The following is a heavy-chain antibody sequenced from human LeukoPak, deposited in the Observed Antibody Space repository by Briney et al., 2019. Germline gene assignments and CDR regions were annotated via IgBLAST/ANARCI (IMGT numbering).Heavy chain of an antibody. J-gene: IGHJ6*03. CDR1: GGTFSSYA. V-gene: IGHV1-69*13. Sequence: SVKVSCKASGGTFSSYAISWVRQAPGQGLEWMGGIIPIFGTANYAQKFQGRVTITADESTSTAYMELSSLRSEDTAVYYCASKGPTVTTLGVRYYYMDVWGKGTTVTVSS. CDR3: ASKGPTVTTLGVRYYYMDV. CDR2: IIPIFGTA. D-gene: IGHD4-11*01.